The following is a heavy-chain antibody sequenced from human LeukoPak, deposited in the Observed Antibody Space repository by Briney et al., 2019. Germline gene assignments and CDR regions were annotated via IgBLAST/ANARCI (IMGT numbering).Heavy chain of an antibody. CDR2: MNPNSGNT. D-gene: IGHD3-3*01. CDR1: GYTSTSYG. Sequence: ASVKVSCKASGYTSTSYGINWVRQATGQGLEWMGWMNPNSGNTGYAQKFQGRVTMTRNTSISTAYMELSSLRSEDTAVYYCARGHKYYDFWSGYPPLDAFDIWGQGTMVTVSS. V-gene: IGHV1-8*01. J-gene: IGHJ3*02. CDR3: ARGHKYYDFWSGYPPLDAFDI.